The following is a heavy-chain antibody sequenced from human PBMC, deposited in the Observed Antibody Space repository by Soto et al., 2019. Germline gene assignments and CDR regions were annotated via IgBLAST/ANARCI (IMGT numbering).Heavy chain of an antibody. CDR2: LSPYNGNT. CDR1: GYTFTSYA. J-gene: IGHJ4*02. D-gene: IGHD1-26*01. V-gene: IGHV1-18*01. CDR3: ATVVGAVAS. Sequence: ASVKVSCKASGYTFTSYAISWVRQAPGQGLEWMGWLSPYNGNTNYAQNFQGRVTMTTDTSTDTAYMELRSLRSDDTAVYYCATVVGAVASWGQGALVTVSS.